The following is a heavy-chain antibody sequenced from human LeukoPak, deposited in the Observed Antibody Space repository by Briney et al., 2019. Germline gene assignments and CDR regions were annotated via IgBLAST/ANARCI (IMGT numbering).Heavy chain of an antibody. CDR3: GRESSGSGSFPLAY. J-gene: IGHJ4*02. CDR1: GYTFTAYA. CDR2: IYTNTGNP. Sequence: ASVKVSCKTSGYTFTAYAIHWVRQAPGQGFEWVGWIYTNTGNPTYAQGFTGRFVFSLDTSVSTAYLQTSSLKAEDTAVYYCGRESSGSGSFPLAYWGQGTLVTVSS. V-gene: IGHV7-4-1*02. D-gene: IGHD3-10*01.